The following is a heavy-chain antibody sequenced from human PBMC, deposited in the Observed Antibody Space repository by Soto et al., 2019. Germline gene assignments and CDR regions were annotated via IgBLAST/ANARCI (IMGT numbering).Heavy chain of an antibody. Sequence: QVQVVESGGGVVQPGRSLRLSCVASGFSFSHYGMQWVRQAPGKGLEWVAVISYDGSHKYYGESVTGRFTISRDNSKNPLSLQMNSLRPDDTALYFCARDREREQLGYYGVDVWCQGTTVAVSS. CDR1: GFSFSHYG. J-gene: IGHJ6*02. CDR2: ISYDGSHK. CDR3: ARDREREQLGYYGVDV. V-gene: IGHV3-30*03. D-gene: IGHD6-13*01.